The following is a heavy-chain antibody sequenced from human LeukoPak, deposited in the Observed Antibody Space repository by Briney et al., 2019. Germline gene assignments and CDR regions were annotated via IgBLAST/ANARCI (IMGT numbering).Heavy chain of an antibody. J-gene: IGHJ4*02. CDR1: GFTFSSYA. V-gene: IGHV3-23*01. CDR3: AKEVSSYYDSSGYYSPSSSFDY. Sequence: PGGSLRLSCAASGFTFSSYAMSWVRQAPGKGLEWVSAISGSGGSTYYADSVKGRFTISRDNSKNTLYLQMNSLRAEDTAVYYCAKEVSSYYDSSGYYSPSSSFDYWGQGTLVTVSS. D-gene: IGHD3-22*01. CDR2: ISGSGGST.